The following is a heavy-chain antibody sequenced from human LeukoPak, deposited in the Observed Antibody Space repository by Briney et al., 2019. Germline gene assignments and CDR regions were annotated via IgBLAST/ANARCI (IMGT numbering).Heavy chain of an antibody. CDR3: ARYNRGLDYFDF. Sequence: SETLSLTCTVSDDSISDYYRGWIRQPPGKGLEWIGYFHNSGTSTYNPSLKSRVTISADTSKNQFSLKLNSLTTADTAVYFCARYNRGLDYFDFWGQGTLVPVSS. V-gene: IGHV4-59*01. CDR1: DDSISDYY. J-gene: IGHJ4*02. CDR2: FHNSGTS. D-gene: IGHD2/OR15-2a*01.